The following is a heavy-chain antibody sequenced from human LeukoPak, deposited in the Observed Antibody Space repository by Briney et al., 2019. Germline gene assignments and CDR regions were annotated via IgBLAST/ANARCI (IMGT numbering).Heavy chain of an antibody. CDR1: GFTFSSYA. D-gene: IGHD3-16*01. CDR3: AKDKLPMITFAGAFDI. Sequence: QSGGSLRLSYAASGFTFSSYAMHWVRQAPGKGLEWVAVVSYDGSNKYYADSVKGRFTISRDNSKNTLYLQMNSLRAEDTAVYYCAKDKLPMITFAGAFDIWGQGTMVTVSS. CDR2: VSYDGSNK. J-gene: IGHJ3*02. V-gene: IGHV3-30-3*01.